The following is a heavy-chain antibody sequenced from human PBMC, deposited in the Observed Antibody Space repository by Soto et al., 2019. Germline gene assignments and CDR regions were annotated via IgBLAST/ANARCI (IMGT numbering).Heavy chain of an antibody. D-gene: IGHD6-6*01. CDR3: ARGGASSIAARPGVEY. CDR1: GFAFSNYA. Sequence: PGVSLRLSCAASGFAFSNYAMHWVRQAPGKGLEWVSSISTSIDATYYADSVKGRFTISRDDSKNTLYLQMNSLRAEDTAVYYCARGGASSIAARPGVEYWGQGTLVTVS. CDR2: ISTSIDAT. J-gene: IGHJ4*02. V-gene: IGHV3-23*01.